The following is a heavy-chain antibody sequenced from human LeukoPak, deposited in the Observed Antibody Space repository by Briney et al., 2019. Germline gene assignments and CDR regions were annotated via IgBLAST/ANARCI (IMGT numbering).Heavy chain of an antibody. Sequence: SGTLSLTCAVSGGSISSSNWWSWVRPPPGKGLEWIGQIYHSGSTNYNPSLKSRVTISVDKSKNQFSLKLSSVTAADTAVYYCARWVVVVVAATRGYNWFDPWGQGTLVTVSS. J-gene: IGHJ5*02. D-gene: IGHD2-15*01. V-gene: IGHV4-4*02. CDR3: ARWVVVVVAATRGYNWFDP. CDR2: IYHSGST. CDR1: GGSISSSNW.